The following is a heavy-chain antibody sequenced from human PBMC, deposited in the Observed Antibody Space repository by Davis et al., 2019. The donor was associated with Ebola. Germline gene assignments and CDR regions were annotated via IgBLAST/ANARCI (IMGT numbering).Heavy chain of an antibody. V-gene: IGHV1-69*06. D-gene: IGHD2-2*01. CDR3: ARECSSIGTVWFDP. CDR1: GGTFSSYA. J-gene: IGHJ5*02. CDR2: IIPIFGTA. Sequence: SVTVSCKASGGTFSSYAISWVRQAPGQGLEWMGGIIPIFGTANYAQKFQGRVTITADKSTSTAYMELSSLRSEDTAVYYCARECSSIGTVWFDPWGQGTLVTVSS.